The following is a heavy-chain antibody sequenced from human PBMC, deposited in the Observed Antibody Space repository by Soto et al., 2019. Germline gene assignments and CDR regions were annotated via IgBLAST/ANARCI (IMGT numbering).Heavy chain of an antibody. D-gene: IGHD3-9*01. Sequence: SETLSLTCTVSGGSIRSDGWTWIRQPPGKGLEWIGSICNSGNANYNPSLQTRVTISLDKSKSQFSLKLNSVTAADSAVYFCARLEGLATIPYYFDFWGPGALVTVSS. J-gene: IGHJ4*02. V-gene: IGHV4-4*08. CDR1: GGSIRSDG. CDR2: ICNSGNA. CDR3: ARLEGLATIPYYFDF.